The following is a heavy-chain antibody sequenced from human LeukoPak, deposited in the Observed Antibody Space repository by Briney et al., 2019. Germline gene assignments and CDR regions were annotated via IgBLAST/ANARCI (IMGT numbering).Heavy chain of an antibody. CDR1: GGSIRNYY. CDR3: ARGRYYYDSSGYYLFDY. V-gene: IGHV4-59*13. D-gene: IGHD3-22*01. Sequence: PSETLSLTCTVSGGSIRNYYWSWIRQPPGKGLEWIGYIYYTGITNYSPSLKSRVTISADTSKNQFSLKLSSVTAADTAVYYCARGRYYYDSSGYYLFDYWGQGTLVTVSS. CDR2: IYYTGIT. J-gene: IGHJ4*02.